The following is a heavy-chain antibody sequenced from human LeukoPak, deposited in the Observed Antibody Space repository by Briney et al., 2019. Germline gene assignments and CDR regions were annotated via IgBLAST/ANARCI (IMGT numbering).Heavy chain of an antibody. CDR2: ISSSSSYI. V-gene: IGHV3-21*01. D-gene: IGHD6-13*01. J-gene: IGHJ4*02. CDR1: GFTFSSYG. CDR3: AREGIAAADDY. Sequence: GGSLRLSCAASGFTFSSYGMSWVRQAPGKGLEWVSSISSSSSYIYYADSVKGRFTISRDNAKNSLYLQMNSLRAEDTAVYYCAREGIAAADDYWGQGTLVTVSS.